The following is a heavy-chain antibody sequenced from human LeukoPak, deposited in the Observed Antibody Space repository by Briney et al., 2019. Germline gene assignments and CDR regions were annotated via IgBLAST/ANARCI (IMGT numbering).Heavy chain of an antibody. D-gene: IGHD3-22*01. CDR2: IYYSGST. V-gene: IGHV4-39*01. CDR1: GGSISSSSYY. Sequence: PSETLSLTCTVSGGSISSSSYYWGWIRQPPGKGLEWIVSIYYSGSTYYNPSLKSRVTISVDTSKNQFSLKLSSVTAADTAVYYCASRPYYYDLWGQGTLVTVSS. J-gene: IGHJ4*02. CDR3: ASRPYYYDL.